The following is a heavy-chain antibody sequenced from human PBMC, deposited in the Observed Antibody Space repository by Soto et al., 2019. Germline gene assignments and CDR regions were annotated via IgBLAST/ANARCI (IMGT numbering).Heavy chain of an antibody. CDR3: GCRVEDISYDYYGMDV. V-gene: IGHV4-4*02. Sequence: SATRSRTCAVSGGSVRSNNWWFLFRQPPGKGLEWIGEIHHRESTNLNPSLKSRVTISVDRSKNEFSLKVKSVTAADTAVYYCGCRVEDISYDYYGMDVWGQGTTVTVSS. CDR2: IHHREST. D-gene: IGHD2-15*01. J-gene: IGHJ6*02. CDR1: GGSVRSNNW.